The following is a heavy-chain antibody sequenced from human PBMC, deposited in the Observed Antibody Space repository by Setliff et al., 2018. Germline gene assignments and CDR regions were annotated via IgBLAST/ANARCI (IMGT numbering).Heavy chain of an antibody. Sequence: ETLSLTCTVSGDFLSSSYWSWIRQPPGKGLEWIGRFSYGVSTIYNPSLESRVTFSVDTSKNQFSLKLTSVTAADTAVYYCARRVLECGRTACPLGGSYNWFDPWGQGIGVTVSS. D-gene: IGHD3-3*01. CDR1: GDFLSSSY. CDR2: FSYGVST. V-gene: IGHV4-59*08. CDR3: ARRVLECGRTACPLGGSYNWFDP. J-gene: IGHJ5*02.